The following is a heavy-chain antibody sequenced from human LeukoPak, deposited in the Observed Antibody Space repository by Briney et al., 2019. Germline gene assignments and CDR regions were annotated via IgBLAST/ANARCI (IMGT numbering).Heavy chain of an antibody. CDR3: ARFACSTSCFGDY. Sequence: ASVKVSCKASGYTFTSYDINWVRQATGQGLEWMGWISAYNGNTNYAQKLQGRVTMTTDTSTSTAYMELRSLRSDDTAVYYCARFACSTSCFGDYWGQGTLVTVSS. CDR1: GYTFTSYD. CDR2: ISAYNGNT. D-gene: IGHD2-2*01. V-gene: IGHV1-18*01. J-gene: IGHJ4*02.